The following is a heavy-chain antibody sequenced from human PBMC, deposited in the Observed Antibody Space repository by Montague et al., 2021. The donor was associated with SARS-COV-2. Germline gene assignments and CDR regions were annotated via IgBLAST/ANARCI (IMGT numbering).Heavy chain of an antibody. Sequence: SETLSLTCLVSGGTISTDNLYWYWAWIRQPPGKGLEWIGSIFHNGDSYYNPSLNTRVTISIDTSRNLFSLSLTSVTAPDTAVYYCARHVSNLRAAVDYFDYWGQGTPVTVSS. CDR2: IFHNGDS. CDR1: GGTISTDNLYWY. D-gene: IGHD5/OR15-5a*01. CDR3: ARHVSNLRAAVDYFDY. V-gene: IGHV4-39*01. J-gene: IGHJ4*02.